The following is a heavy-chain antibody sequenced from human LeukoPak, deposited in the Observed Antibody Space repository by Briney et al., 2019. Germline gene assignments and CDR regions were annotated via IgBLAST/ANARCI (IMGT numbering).Heavy chain of an antibody. V-gene: IGHV4-59*11. Sequence: SETLSLTCTVSGGSISSHYWSWIRQPPGKGLEWIGYTYYSGSTNYNPSLKSRVTISVDTSKNQFSLKLSSVTAADTAVYNCARVGADLTETPFDYWGQGNLVTVSS. D-gene: IGHD1/OR15-1a*01. J-gene: IGHJ4*02. CDR1: GGSISSHY. CDR2: TYYSGST. CDR3: ARVGADLTETPFDY.